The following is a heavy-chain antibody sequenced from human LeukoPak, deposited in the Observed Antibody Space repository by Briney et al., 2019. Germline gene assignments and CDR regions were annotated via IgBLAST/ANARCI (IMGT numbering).Heavy chain of an antibody. CDR3: ARVSTMIVVPPHYYYGMDV. CDR1: GGTFSSYA. CDR2: IIPIFGTA. J-gene: IGHJ6*02. Sequence: ASVKISCKASGGTFSSYAISWVRQAPGQGLEWMGGIIPIFGTANYAQKFQGRVTITADESTSTAHMELSSLRSEDTAVYYCARVSTMIVVPPHYYYGMDVWGQGTTVTVSS. V-gene: IGHV1-69*13. D-gene: IGHD3-22*01.